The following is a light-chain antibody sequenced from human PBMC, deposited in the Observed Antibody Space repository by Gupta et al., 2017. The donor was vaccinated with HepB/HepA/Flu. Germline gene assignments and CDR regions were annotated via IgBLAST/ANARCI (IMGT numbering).Light chain of an antibody. CDR3: QHRDSTPSN. CDR1: QRISSY. V-gene: IGKV1-39*01. J-gene: IGKJ2*02. CDR2: AAS. Sequence: DIQMTQSPSSLSASVGDRVTITCRASQRISSYLNWYQQKPGKAPKLLIYAASSLQSGVPSRFSGSGSGTXFTLTIXRRQPEDFATYYCQHRDSTPSNFGXGTKLDIK.